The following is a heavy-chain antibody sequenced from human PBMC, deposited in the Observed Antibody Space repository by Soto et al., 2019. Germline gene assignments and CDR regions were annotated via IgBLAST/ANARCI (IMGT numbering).Heavy chain of an antibody. CDR2: ISSGSSYI. V-gene: IGHV3-11*06. CDR3: TVVRVADSALDH. D-gene: IGHD3-10*02. CDR1: GFSFSDSY. Sequence: GGSLRLSCAASGFSFSDSYMSWIRQAPGKGLEWVSHISSGSSYIKYADSVEGRFTISRDNSKNTLFLHMSNLRAEDTAMYYCTVVRVADSALDHWGQGTLVTVSS. J-gene: IGHJ4*02.